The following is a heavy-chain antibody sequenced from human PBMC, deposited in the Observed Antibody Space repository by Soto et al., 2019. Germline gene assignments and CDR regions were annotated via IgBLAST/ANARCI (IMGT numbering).Heavy chain of an antibody. Sequence: SETLSLTCTVSGGSLTKYYWSWIRQPAGKGLEWIGRISTSGNVVSKASLRSRLTMLVDTSKNQFSLRLTSVTAADTAVYYCARDNNDFWSLYPLAFDYWGQGALVTVSS. D-gene: IGHD3-3*01. V-gene: IGHV4-4*07. CDR3: ARDNNDFWSLYPLAFDY. CDR2: ISTSGNV. CDR1: GGSLTKYY. J-gene: IGHJ4*02.